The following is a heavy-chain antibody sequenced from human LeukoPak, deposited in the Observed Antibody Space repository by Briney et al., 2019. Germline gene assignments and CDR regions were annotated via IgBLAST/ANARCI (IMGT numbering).Heavy chain of an antibody. CDR1: GFTYSSYA. D-gene: IGHD1-7*01. CDR2: ISSSGDNT. V-gene: IGHV3-21*01. CDR3: AREGPGITGTIKNDAFDI. Sequence: GSLRLSCVASGFTYSSYAMTWVRQAPGKGLEWVSLISSSGDNTYYADSVKGRFTISRDNAKNSLYLQMNSLRAEDTAVYYCAREGPGITGTIKNDAFDIWGQGTMVTVSS. J-gene: IGHJ3*02.